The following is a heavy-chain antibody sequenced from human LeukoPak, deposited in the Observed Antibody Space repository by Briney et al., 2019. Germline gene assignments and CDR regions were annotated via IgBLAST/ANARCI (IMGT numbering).Heavy chain of an antibody. D-gene: IGHD4-23*01. CDR1: GGSISSYY. Sequence: SETLSLTCTVSGGSISSYYWSWIRQPPGKGLEWIGYIYYSGSTNYNPSLKSRVTISVDTSKNQFSLKLSSVTAADTAVYYCARVPYYGGNSDDYWGQGTLVTVSS. J-gene: IGHJ4*02. CDR3: ARVPYYGGNSDDY. V-gene: IGHV4-59*01. CDR2: IYYSGST.